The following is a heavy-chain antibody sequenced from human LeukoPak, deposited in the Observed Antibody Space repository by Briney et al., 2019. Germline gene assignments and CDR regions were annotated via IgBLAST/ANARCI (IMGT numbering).Heavy chain of an antibody. D-gene: IGHD1-26*01. CDR3: ARNASDSGTSYFDY. CDR1: GGSISSGTYY. J-gene: IGHJ4*02. V-gene: IGHV4-39*01. CDR2: IYYSGST. Sequence: SETLSLTCTVSGGSISSGTYYWGWIRQPPGKGLEWIGSIYYSGSTSYNPSLKSRVTISVDTSKNQFSLKLDSVTAADMAVYYCARNASDSGTSYFDYRGQGTLVTVSS.